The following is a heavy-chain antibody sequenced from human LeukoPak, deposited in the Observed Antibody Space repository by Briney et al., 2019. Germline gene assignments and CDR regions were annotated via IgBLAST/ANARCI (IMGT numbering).Heavy chain of an antibody. Sequence: PGGSLRLSCAASGFTFSSYSMNWVRQAPGKGLEWVSSISSSSSYIYYADSVKGRFTISRDNAKNSLCLQMNSLRAEDTAVYYCARGLRITMIVVVITRDAFDIWGQGTMVTVSS. CDR1: GFTFSSYS. D-gene: IGHD3-22*01. V-gene: IGHV3-21*01. J-gene: IGHJ3*02. CDR2: ISSSSSYI. CDR3: ARGLRITMIVVVITRDAFDI.